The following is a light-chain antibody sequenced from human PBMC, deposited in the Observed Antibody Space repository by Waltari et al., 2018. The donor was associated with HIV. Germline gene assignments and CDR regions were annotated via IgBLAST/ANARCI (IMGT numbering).Light chain of an antibody. J-gene: IGLJ3*02. CDR1: SSYVGSYNY. Sequence: QSALTQPASVSGSPGQSITISCTGTSSYVGSYNYVSWYQQHPDKAPNLMIYEVSNRPSGVSNRFSGSKSDNTASLTISGLQAEDEADYYCSSYRSSSTPLWVFGGGTKLTVL. CDR3: SSYRSSSTPLWV. V-gene: IGLV2-14*01. CDR2: EVS.